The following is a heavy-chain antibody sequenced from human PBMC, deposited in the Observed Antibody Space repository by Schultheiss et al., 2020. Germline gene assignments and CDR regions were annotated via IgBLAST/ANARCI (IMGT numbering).Heavy chain of an antibody. CDR3: ARRTSPEAFDI. Sequence: SETLSLTCTVSGGSINSGGYYWSWIRQHPGKGLEWIGYIYYSGSTYYNPSLESRVTISVDTSKNQFSLKLSSVTAADTAVYYCARRTSPEAFDIWGQGTMGTVSS. V-gene: IGHV4-31*03. CDR1: GGSINSGGYY. D-gene: IGHD1-7*01. J-gene: IGHJ3*02. CDR2: IYYSGST.